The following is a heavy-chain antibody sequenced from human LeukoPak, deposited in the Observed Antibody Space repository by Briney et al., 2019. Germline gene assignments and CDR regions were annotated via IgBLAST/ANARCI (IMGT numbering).Heavy chain of an antibody. CDR1: GGSFSGYY. CDR3: ASLVITMKVPILRNHYYYGRDV. J-gene: IGHJ6*04. D-gene: IGHD3-22*01. CDR2: INHSGST. Sequence: SETLSLTCAVYGGSFSGYYWSWIRQPPGKGLEWIGEINHSGSTNYNPSLKSRVTISVDTSKNQFSLKLSSVTAADTAVYYCASLVITMKVPILRNHYYYGRDVGGKGTRVTVS. V-gene: IGHV4-34*01.